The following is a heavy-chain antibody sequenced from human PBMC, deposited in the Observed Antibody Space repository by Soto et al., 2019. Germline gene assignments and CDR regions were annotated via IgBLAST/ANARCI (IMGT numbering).Heavy chain of an antibody. CDR1: GFTFSSYW. V-gene: IGHV3-7*01. J-gene: IGHJ4*02. CDR3: ARTLLKRHFFDY. Sequence: GRSLLRSCSASGFTFSSYWMNWVRQAPGKGLEWVANIKEDGSEKYYVDSVKVRFTISRGNAKNSLYLQMNSLRVEDKAVFYCARTLLKRHFFDYWGRGTLLTVSS. CDR2: IKEDGSEK.